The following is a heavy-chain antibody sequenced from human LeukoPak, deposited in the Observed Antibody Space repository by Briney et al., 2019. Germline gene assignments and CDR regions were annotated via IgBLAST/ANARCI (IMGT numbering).Heavy chain of an antibody. CDR3: ARDVTYYYDSSGYYY. V-gene: IGHV3-30-3*01. J-gene: IGHJ4*02. CDR1: GFTFSSYA. CDR2: ISYDGSNK. D-gene: IGHD3-22*01. Sequence: PGGSLRLSCAASGFTFSSYAMHWVRQAPGKGLEWVAVISYDGSNKYYEDSVKGRFTISRDNSKNTLYLQMNSLRAEDTAVYYCARDVTYYYDSSGYYYWGQGTLVTVSS.